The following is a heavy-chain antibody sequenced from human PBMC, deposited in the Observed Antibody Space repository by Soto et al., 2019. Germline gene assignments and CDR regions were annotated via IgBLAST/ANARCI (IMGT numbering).Heavy chain of an antibody. CDR2: VDPRDSYT. CDR1: GYTFTTFW. Sequence: GESLKISCKALGYTFTTFWISWVRQMPGKGLEWMGRVDPRDSYTNYSPSFEGHVTISVDKSINPAYLQWGSRRASYTAIYYCPRLYCTTNSCDRWFDPWGQGTLVTVSS. J-gene: IGHJ5*02. CDR3: PRLYCTTNSCDRWFDP. V-gene: IGHV5-10-1*01. D-gene: IGHD2-8*01.